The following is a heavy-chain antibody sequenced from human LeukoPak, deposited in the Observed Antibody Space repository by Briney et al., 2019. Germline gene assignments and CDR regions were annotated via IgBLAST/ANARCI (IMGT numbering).Heavy chain of an antibody. CDR1: GFIFSSYS. D-gene: IGHD6-13*01. Sequence: GGSLRLSCAASGFIFSSYSMGWVRQAPGKGLEWVSAISTDYSSTYYADSVKGRFTISRDNSKNTLYLQMNSLRAEDTAVYYCARRDVAAGGPPDHWGQGTQVTVSS. J-gene: IGHJ4*02. CDR3: ARRDVAAGGPPDH. CDR2: ISTDYSST. V-gene: IGHV3-23*01.